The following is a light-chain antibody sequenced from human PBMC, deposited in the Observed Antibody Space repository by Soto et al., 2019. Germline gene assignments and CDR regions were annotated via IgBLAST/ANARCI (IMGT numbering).Light chain of an antibody. CDR2: EAS. CDR1: QSLYNY. V-gene: IGKV1-39*01. CDR3: QQSYSVLFT. J-gene: IGKJ2*01. Sequence: IQVAQFPSSLSGFFGERATFSCREVQSLYNYLNWYQQQPGKAPRLLIYEASSLQSDVPSRFSGSGSGTDFNLTISSLQPEDFATYYCQQSYSVLFTFGQGTKLEIK.